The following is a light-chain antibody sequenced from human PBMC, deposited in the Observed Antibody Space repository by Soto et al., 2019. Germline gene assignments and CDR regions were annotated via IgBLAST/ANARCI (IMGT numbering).Light chain of an antibody. Sequence: DVVMNENALSLAVAPGQRASIACKSSQSLLHITGETFLFWYLQKPGQSPQLLIYEVSTRVSGVPDRFCGSGSGTDFTLEISRVETDDVGIYYCMQSTQPPPTFLQGTRLEIK. CDR2: EVS. J-gene: IGKJ5*01. V-gene: IGKV2D-29*02. CDR1: QSLLHITGETF. CDR3: MQSTQPPPT.